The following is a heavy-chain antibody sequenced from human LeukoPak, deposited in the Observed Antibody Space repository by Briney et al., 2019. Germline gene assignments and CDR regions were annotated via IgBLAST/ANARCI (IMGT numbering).Heavy chain of an antibody. CDR3: ASSPSPMVYDSYYYGMDV. D-gene: IGHD2-8*01. Sequence: SVKVSCKASGYTFTSYGIRWVRQAPGQGLEWMGRIIPILGIANYAQKFQGRVTITADKSTSTAYMELSSLRSEDTAVYYCASSPSPMVYDSYYYGMDVWGQGTTVTVSS. CDR1: GYTFTSYG. CDR2: IIPILGIA. J-gene: IGHJ6*02. V-gene: IGHV1-69*04.